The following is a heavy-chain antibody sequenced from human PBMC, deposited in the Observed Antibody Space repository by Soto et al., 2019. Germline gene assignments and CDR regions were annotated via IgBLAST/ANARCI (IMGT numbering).Heavy chain of an antibody. D-gene: IGHD3-22*01. V-gene: IGHV4-34*01. Sequence: SQPLCHPNTVYEGSFVGYYWSWIRQPPGKGLEWIGEINHSGSTNYNPSLKSRVTISVDTSKNQFSLKLSSVTAADTAVYFCARAYYCNSSGSNWFDLWGQGTLVTVSS. CDR3: ARAYYCNSSGSNWFDL. J-gene: IGHJ5*02. CDR2: INHSGST. CDR1: EGSFVGYY.